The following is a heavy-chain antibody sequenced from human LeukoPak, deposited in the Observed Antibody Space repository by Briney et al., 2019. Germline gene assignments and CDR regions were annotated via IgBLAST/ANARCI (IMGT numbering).Heavy chain of an antibody. V-gene: IGHV4-59*01. CDR3: ARGQRFSRLSNWFDP. CDR2: IYYSGST. J-gene: IGHJ5*02. D-gene: IGHD3-3*01. Sequence: SETLSLTCTVSGGSISSYYWSWIRQPPGKGLEWIGYIYYSGSTNYNPSLKSRVTISVDTSKNQFSLKLSSVTAADTAVYYCARGQRFSRLSNWFDPWGQGTLVTVSS. CDR1: GGSISSYY.